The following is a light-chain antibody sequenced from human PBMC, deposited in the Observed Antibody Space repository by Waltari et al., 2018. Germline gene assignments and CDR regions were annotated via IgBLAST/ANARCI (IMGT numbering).Light chain of an antibody. CDR2: AAS. CDR3: QQYYATPPWT. J-gene: IGKJ1*01. CDR1: QSISNY. V-gene: IGKV1-39*01. Sequence: DIHLTQSPSSVSASVGDRVTITCRASQSISNYLNWYRQKPGNAPNLLIYAASILQSGVPSRFSGSGSGTDFTLTISSLQAEDVAVYYCQQYYATPPWTFGQGTKVEIK.